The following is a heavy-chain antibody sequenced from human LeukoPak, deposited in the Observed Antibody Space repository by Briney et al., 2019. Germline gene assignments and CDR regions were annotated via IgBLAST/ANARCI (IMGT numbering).Heavy chain of an antibody. CDR3: ASGEWDLLGEWFFDC. CDR2: IKQDGSEK. V-gene: IGHV3-7*01. Sequence: PGGSLRLSCVASGFTFSSRDWMTWVRQAPGKGLEWVANIKQDGSEKNYVDSVKGRFTISRDNAKNSLYLQMNSLRPEDTAVYYCASGEWDLLGEWFFDCWGQGTLVTVSS. CDR1: GFTFSSRDW. J-gene: IGHJ4*02. D-gene: IGHD1-26*01.